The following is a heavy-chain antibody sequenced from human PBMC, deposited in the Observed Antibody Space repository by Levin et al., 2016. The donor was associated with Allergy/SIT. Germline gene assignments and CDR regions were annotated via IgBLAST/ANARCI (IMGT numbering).Heavy chain of an antibody. V-gene: IGHV3-74*01. J-gene: IGHJ6*03. D-gene: IGHD2-15*01. CDR1: GFTFSSYW. CDR3: ARGSASYYYYYYMDV. CDR2: INSDGSST. Sequence: GESLKISCAASGFTFSSYWMHWVRQAPGKGLVWVSRINSDGSSTSYADSVKGRFTISRDNAKNTLYLQMNSLRAEDTAVYYCARGSASYYYYYYMDVWGKGTTVTVSS.